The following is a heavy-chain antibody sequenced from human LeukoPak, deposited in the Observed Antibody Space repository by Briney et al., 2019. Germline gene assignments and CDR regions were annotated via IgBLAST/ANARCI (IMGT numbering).Heavy chain of an antibody. Sequence: GESLKISCKISGYTLTNNWIGWVRQVPGKGLEWMGLIYPGDSDTRYSPSFQGQVTISADKSLSTAYLHWSSLEASDTAMYYCARQNTGIDYWGQGTLVTVSS. CDR2: IYPGDSDT. CDR1: GYTLTNNW. CDR3: ARQNTGIDY. J-gene: IGHJ4*02. D-gene: IGHD1/OR15-1a*01. V-gene: IGHV5-51*01.